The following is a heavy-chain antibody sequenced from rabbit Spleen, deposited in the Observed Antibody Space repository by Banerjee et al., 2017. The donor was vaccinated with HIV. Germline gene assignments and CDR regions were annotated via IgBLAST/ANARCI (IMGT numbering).Heavy chain of an antibody. J-gene: IGHJ6*01. CDR3: ARDTSSSFSSYGMDL. D-gene: IGHD1-1*01. CDR1: GVSFSSSSY. Sequence: QSLEESGGDLVKPGASLTLTCTASGVSFSSSSYMCWVRQAPGKGLEWIACIDSGSSGFTYFATWAKGRFTCSKTSSTTVTLQMTRLTAADTATYSCARDTSSSFSSYGMDLWGPGTLVTVS. CDR2: IDSGSSGFT. V-gene: IGHV1S40*01.